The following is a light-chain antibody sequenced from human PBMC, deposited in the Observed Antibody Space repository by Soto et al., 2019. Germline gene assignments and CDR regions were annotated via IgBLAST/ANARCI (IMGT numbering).Light chain of an antibody. CDR2: DAS. CDR1: QDIRNY. Sequence: DVQMTQSPSSLSASVGDRVTITCQASQDIRNYLNWYQQKPGKAPKILIYDASNLETGVPSRFTGSGSGTYFTFTISSLQPEDVATYYCQQFDHLPLTFGGGTNVEIK. CDR3: QQFDHLPLT. V-gene: IGKV1-33*01. J-gene: IGKJ4*01.